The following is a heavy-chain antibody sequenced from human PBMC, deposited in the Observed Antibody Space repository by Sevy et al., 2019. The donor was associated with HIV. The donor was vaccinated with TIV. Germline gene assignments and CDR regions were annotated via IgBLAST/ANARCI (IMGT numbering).Heavy chain of an antibody. CDR2: INWNGGST. Sequence: GGSLRLSCAASGFVFEDYGMNWVRQAPGKGLECVSGINWNGGSTGYADSVKGRFTISRDNAKNSLYLQMNSLRAEDTAIYYCARDRSCGDACYYFDTWGQGALVTVSS. D-gene: IGHD2-21*02. CDR3: ARDRSCGDACYYFDT. V-gene: IGHV3-20*04. CDR1: GFVFEDYG. J-gene: IGHJ4*02.